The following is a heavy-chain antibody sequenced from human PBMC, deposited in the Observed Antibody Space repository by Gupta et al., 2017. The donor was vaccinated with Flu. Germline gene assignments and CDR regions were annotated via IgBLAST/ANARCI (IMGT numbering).Heavy chain of an antibody. CDR1: GSTLTPYA. D-gene: IGHD4-23*01. CDR2: ISVGGGST. V-gene: IGHV3-23*01. J-gene: IGHJ4*02. CDR3: AKAVGNSPSRYYFDY. Sequence: EVQLLESGGGLVQPGGSLRLSVEPSGSTLTPYAMGWVRQAPGKGLEWVSLISVGGGSTYYADSVKGRFTISRDNSKNTLYLQMNSLRAEDTAVYYCAKAVGNSPSRYYFDYWGQGTLVTVSS.